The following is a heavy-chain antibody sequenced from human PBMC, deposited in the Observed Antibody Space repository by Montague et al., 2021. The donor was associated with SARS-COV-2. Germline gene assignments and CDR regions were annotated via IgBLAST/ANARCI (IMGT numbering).Heavy chain of an antibody. CDR2: VYSSGTT. J-gene: IGHJ4*02. CDR1: SDSINSYY. Sequence: SHTLSLTCTVSSDSINSYYWCWIRQPPGKRLEWLGYVYSSGTTNYNPSLNSRIAISLDTSKNQFSLRLDSVTAADTAIYYCATLTQSNGDFWGQGALVTVS. CDR3: ATLTQSNGDF. V-gene: IGHV4-4*08. D-gene: IGHD4/OR15-4a*01.